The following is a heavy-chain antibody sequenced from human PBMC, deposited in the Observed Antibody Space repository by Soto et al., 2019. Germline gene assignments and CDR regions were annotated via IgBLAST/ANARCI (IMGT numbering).Heavy chain of an antibody. Sequence: PGGSLRLSCAASGFSLSSYAMSWVRQAPGKGLEWVSAISGSGGSTYYADSVKGRFTISRDNSKNTLYLQMNSLRAEDTAVYYCAPEGRYYYYYYMDVWGKGTTVTVSS. V-gene: IGHV3-23*01. CDR2: ISGSGGST. J-gene: IGHJ6*03. CDR1: GFSLSSYA. CDR3: APEGRYYYYYYMDV. D-gene: IGHD3-10*01.